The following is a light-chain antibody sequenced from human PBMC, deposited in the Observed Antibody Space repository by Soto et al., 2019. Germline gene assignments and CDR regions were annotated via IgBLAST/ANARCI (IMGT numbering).Light chain of an antibody. J-gene: IGKJ1*01. V-gene: IGKV1-12*01. CDR1: QSISNW. Sequence: DIQMTQSPSTLPASVGDRVTITCRASQSISNWLAWFQQKPGEAPKLLIYGAFSLQSGVPSRFSGSGSGTDFTLTISSLQPEDSATYYCQQANTFPWTFSQGTKVDIK. CDR2: GAF. CDR3: QQANTFPWT.